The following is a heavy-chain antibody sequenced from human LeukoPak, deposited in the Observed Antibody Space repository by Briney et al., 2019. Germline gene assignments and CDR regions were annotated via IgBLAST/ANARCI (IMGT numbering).Heavy chain of an antibody. CDR1: GGSFSGYY. CDR3: ARGRGYYDSRGFDY. D-gene: IGHD3-22*01. Sequence: KASETLSLTCAVYGGSFSGYYWSWIRQPPGKGLEWIGEINHSGSTNYNPSLKSRVTISVDTSKNQFSLKLSSVTAADTAVYYCARGRGYYDSRGFDYWGQGTLVTVSS. CDR2: INHSGST. V-gene: IGHV4-34*01. J-gene: IGHJ4*02.